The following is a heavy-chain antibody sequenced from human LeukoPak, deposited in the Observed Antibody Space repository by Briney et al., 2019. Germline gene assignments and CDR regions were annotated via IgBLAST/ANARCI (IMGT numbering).Heavy chain of an antibody. V-gene: IGHV1-18*01. CDR2: ISAYNGNT. Sequence: ASVKVSCKASGYTFTSYGISWVRQAPGQGLEWMGWISAYNGNTNYAQKLQGRVTMTTDTSTSTAYMELRSLRSDDTAVYYCARDDDYDFWSGRLDVWGKGTTVTVPS. D-gene: IGHD3-3*01. J-gene: IGHJ6*04. CDR3: ARDDDYDFWSGRLDV. CDR1: GYTFTSYG.